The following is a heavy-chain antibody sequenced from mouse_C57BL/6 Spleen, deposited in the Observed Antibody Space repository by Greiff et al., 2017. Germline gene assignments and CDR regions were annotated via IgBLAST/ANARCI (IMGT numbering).Heavy chain of an antibody. CDR1: GYAFSSSW. CDR2: IYPGDGDT. D-gene: IGHD2-1*01. Sequence: VQLQQSGPELVKPGASVKISCKASGYAFSSSWMNWVKQRPGKGLEWIGRIYPGDGDTNYNGKFKGKATLTADKSSSTAYMQLSSLTSEDSAVYCCASLIYGNYAPGFAGWGQGTLVTVSA. J-gene: IGHJ3*01. CDR3: ASLIYGNYAPGFAG. V-gene: IGHV1-82*01.